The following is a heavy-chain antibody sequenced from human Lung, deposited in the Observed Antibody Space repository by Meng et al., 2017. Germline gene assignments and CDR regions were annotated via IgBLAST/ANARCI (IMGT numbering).Heavy chain of an antibody. CDR1: RFTFRTHW. V-gene: IGHV3-74*01. CDR3: ARGGVTTDD. CDR2: ITGDGSST. D-gene: IGHD4-17*01. J-gene: IGHJ4*02. Sequence: VQLVESAACLVQPGGSLRVSWAASRFTFRTHWMTWVRQAPGQGLEWASRITGDGSSTIYADSVQGRFTMSRDNAKNTLSLQMNSLRAEDTAVYYCARGGVTTDDWGQGTLVTVSS.